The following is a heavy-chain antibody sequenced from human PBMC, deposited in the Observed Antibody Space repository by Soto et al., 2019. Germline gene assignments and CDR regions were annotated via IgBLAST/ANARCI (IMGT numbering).Heavy chain of an antibody. V-gene: IGHV1-69*06. CDR1: GGTFSSYP. CDR2: TSGNLGTD. Sequence: QVQLVQSGAEVKRPGSSVKVSCKASGGTFSSYPISWVRQAPGQGLAWMGGTSGNLGTDNYAQKFRGRLTISTDKSTTTAYIELSSLTSEDTAVYYCARRDSHGYFRYFDNWGQGTLVTVSS. CDR3: ARRDSHGYFRYFDN. J-gene: IGHJ4*02. D-gene: IGHD4-17*01.